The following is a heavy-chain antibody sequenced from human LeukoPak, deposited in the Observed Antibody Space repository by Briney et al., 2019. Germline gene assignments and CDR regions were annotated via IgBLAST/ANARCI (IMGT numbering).Heavy chain of an antibody. CDR2: VWYDGSKK. J-gene: IGHJ3*02. V-gene: IGHV3-33*03. D-gene: IGHD3-10*01. Sequence: GGSLRLSCAASGFTFSSYGMHWFRQAPGKGLEWVAVVWYDGSKKYYADSVKGRFTISRDNAKNSLYLQVSSLRAEDTAWYYCARGQNYYGSGSQTFDIWGQGTMVTVSS. CDR3: ARGQNYYGSGSQTFDI. CDR1: GFTFSSYG.